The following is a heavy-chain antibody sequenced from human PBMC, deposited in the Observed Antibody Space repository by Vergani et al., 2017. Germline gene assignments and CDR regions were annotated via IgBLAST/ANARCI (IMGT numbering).Heavy chain of an antibody. CDR2: ISGSGGST. D-gene: IGHD4-17*01. CDR1: GFTFSSYA. J-gene: IGHJ5*02. CDR3: AKYMFSTVTTWYNWFDP. Sequence: EVQLVESGGGLVQPGGSLRLSCAASGFTFSSYAMSWDRQAPGKGLEWVSAISGSGGSTYYADSVKGRFTISRDKSKNTLYLQMNSLRAEDTAVYYCAKYMFSTVTTWYNWFDPCGQGSLVSVSS. V-gene: IGHV3-23*04.